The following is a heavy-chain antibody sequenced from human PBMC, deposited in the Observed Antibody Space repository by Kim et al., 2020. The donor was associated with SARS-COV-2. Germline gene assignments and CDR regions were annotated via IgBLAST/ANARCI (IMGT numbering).Heavy chain of an antibody. D-gene: IGHD2-15*01. CDR2: IYYSGST. CDR1: GVSMTISTYY. J-gene: IGHJ4*02. CDR3: ARVPYCSGGSCSLFDY. Sequence: SETLSLTCSVSGVSMTISTYYWGWVRQHPGKGLEWMGYIYYSGSTYYNPSLKSRLTISVDTSKNQFSLRLSSVTAADTAVYYCARVPYCSGGSCSLFDYWGQGTLVTVSS. V-gene: IGHV4-31*03.